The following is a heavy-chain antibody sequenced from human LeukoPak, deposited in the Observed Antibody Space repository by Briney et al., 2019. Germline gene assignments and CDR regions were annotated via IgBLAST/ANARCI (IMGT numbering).Heavy chain of an antibody. V-gene: IGHV3-23*01. CDR1: GFTFSRYW. Sequence: GGSLRLSCAVSGFTFSRYWMTWVRQAPGKGLEWVSSISGSGGSIYYADSVKGRFTISRDNSKNTMYLQMHSLRAEDTAVFYCARDPLIRTTRIDYFDYWGQGTLVTVSS. CDR3: ARDPLIRTTRIDYFDY. D-gene: IGHD1-14*01. J-gene: IGHJ4*02. CDR2: ISGSGGSI.